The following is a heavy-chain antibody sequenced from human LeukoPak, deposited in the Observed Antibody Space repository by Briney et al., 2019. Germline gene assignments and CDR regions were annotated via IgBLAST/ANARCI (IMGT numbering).Heavy chain of an antibody. J-gene: IGHJ6*03. Sequence: MTSETLSLTCTVSGGSISSSSYYWGWIRQPPGKGLEWIGSIYYSGSTYYNPSLKSRVTISVDTSKNQFSLKLSSVTAADTAVYYCASRGATWLYYYYYMDVWGKGATVTVSS. CDR3: ASRGATWLYYYYYMDV. CDR1: GGSISSSSYY. D-gene: IGHD1-26*01. V-gene: IGHV4-39*07. CDR2: IYYSGST.